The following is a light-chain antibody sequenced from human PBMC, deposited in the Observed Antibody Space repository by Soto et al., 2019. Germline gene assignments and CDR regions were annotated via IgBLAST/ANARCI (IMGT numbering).Light chain of an antibody. CDR2: GAS. CDR3: QQRINWPLT. V-gene: IGKV3-11*01. Sequence: PGERATLSCRASQSVSSYLACYQQIPVQPPRLLIYGASNRATGIPARFSGSGSVTDFTLTISSLEPEDFAVYYCQQRINWPLTFGGGTKVEIK. CDR1: QSVSSY. J-gene: IGKJ4*01.